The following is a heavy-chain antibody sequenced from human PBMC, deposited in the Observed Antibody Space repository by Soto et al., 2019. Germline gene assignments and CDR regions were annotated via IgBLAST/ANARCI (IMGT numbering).Heavy chain of an antibody. J-gene: IGHJ6*02. Sequence: SETLSLTCTVSGGSISSGDYYWSWIRQPPGKGLEWTGYIYYNGSTYYNPSLKSRVTISVDTSKNQFSLKLSSVTAADTAVYYCARDGSVVVVPAAIGGMDVWGQGTTVTVSS. CDR1: GGSISSGDYY. D-gene: IGHD2-2*01. CDR3: ARDGSVVVVPAAIGGMDV. V-gene: IGHV4-30-4*01. CDR2: IYYNGST.